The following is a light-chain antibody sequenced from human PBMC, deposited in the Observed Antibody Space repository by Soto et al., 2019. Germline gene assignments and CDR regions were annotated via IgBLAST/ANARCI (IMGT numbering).Light chain of an antibody. CDR2: DDS. V-gene: IGLV3-21*02. CDR1: NIGSKS. J-gene: IGLJ2*01. Sequence: SSELTQPPSVSVAPGQTARITCEGNNIGSKSVHWFLQKPGQAPVLVVYDDSDRPSEIPERFSGSNSGNTATLTISGVEAGDEADYYCQVWHSSSEPYVVFGGGTKVTVL. CDR3: QVWHSSSEPYVV.